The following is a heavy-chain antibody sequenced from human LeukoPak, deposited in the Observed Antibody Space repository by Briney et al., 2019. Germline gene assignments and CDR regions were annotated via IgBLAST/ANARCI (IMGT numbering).Heavy chain of an antibody. Sequence: SETLSLTCTVSGGSISSGSYYWSWIRQPAGKGLEWIGRIYTSGSTNYNPSLKGRVTISVDTSKNQFSLKLSSVTAADTAVYYCAREGITIFGVVTPYFDYWGQGTLVTVSS. V-gene: IGHV4-61*02. J-gene: IGHJ4*02. CDR1: GGSISSGSYY. CDR3: AREGITIFGVVTPYFDY. D-gene: IGHD3-3*01. CDR2: IYTSGST.